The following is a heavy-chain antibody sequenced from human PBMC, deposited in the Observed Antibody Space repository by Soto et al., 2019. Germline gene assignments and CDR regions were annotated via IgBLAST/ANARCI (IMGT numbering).Heavy chain of an antibody. CDR3: ERGRNGVVMDY. CDR2: ISYDGSNK. J-gene: IGHJ4*02. D-gene: IGHD3-3*01. Sequence: PGGSLRLSCAASGFTFSTYTLHWVRQAPGKGLEWVALISYDGSNKYYADSMKGRFAISRDNSKNTLYLQMNSLRTEDTALYFCERGRNGVVMDYWGQGTLVTVSS. CDR1: GFTFSTYT. V-gene: IGHV3-30*09.